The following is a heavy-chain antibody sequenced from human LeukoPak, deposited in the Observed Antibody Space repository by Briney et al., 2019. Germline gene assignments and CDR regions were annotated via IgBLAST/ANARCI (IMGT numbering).Heavy chain of an antibody. D-gene: IGHD3-10*01. CDR3: ARDYGSGSYYYKFDY. CDR2: IIPIFGTA. Sequence: GASVKVSCKASGGTFSSYAISWVRQAPGQWLEWMGGIIPIFGTANYAQKFQGRVTITADESTSTAYMELSSLRSEDTAVYYCARDYGSGSYYYKFDYWGQGTLVTVSS. V-gene: IGHV1-69*13. CDR1: GGTFSSYA. J-gene: IGHJ4*02.